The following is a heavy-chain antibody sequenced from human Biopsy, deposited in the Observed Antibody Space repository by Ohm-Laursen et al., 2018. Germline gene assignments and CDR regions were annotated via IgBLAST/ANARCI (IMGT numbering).Heavy chain of an antibody. CDR2: VYNGGIT. Sequence: SETLSLTCSVSGGSIISYYWTWIRQPPGKGLEWIGHVYNGGITNYNPSLKSRVTISKDTSKNQFSLQVNSVTAADTADYYWARPPRDSFWSGSYKRGLWFDPWGQGTLVIVSS. D-gene: IGHD3-3*01. J-gene: IGHJ5*02. CDR1: GGSIISYY. V-gene: IGHV4-59*01. CDR3: ARPPRDSFWSGSYKRGLWFDP.